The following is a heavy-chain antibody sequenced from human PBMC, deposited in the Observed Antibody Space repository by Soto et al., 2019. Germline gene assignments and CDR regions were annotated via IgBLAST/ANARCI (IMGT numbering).Heavy chain of an antibody. J-gene: IGHJ6*03. CDR2: IYYSGST. Sequence: SETLSLTCTVSGGSISSYDWNWIRQPPGKGLEWIGYIYYSGSTNYNPSLKSRVTISVDTSENQFSLKLSSVTAADTAVYYCATGDEAAAGLYYFYMDVWGKGTTVTVSS. D-gene: IGHD6-13*01. V-gene: IGHV4-59*01. CDR3: ATGDEAAAGLYYFYMDV. CDR1: GGSISSYD.